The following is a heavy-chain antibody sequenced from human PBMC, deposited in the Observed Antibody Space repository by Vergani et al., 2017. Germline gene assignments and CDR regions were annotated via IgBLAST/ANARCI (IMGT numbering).Heavy chain of an antibody. CDR1: GFTFDDYA. J-gene: IGHJ4*02. CDR2: ISWNGGNI. V-gene: IGHV3-9*03. D-gene: IGHD5-18*01. CDR3: TKDGGGVGYTYGYFGS. Sequence: EVQLVESGGGLVQPGRSLRLPCAASGFTFDDYAMHWVRQAPGKGLEWVSGISWNGGNIAYADSVKGRFTISRDNAKNSLYLQMNSLRAEDMAFYYCTKDGGGVGYTYGYFGSWGQGTLVTVSS.